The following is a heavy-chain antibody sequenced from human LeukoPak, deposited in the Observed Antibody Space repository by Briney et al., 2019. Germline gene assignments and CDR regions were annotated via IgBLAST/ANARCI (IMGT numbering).Heavy chain of an antibody. CDR3: ARDFYDTSGYHYDY. CDR1: GFTFSSYS. CDR2: ISSSGSHI. Sequence: GGSLRLSCAASGFTFSSYSMNWVRQAPGKGLEWVSSISSSGSHIYYADSVKGRITISRDNAKNSVYLQMNSLRAEDTALYYCARDFYDTSGYHYDYWGQGTLVTVSS. D-gene: IGHD3-22*01. J-gene: IGHJ4*02. V-gene: IGHV3-21*01.